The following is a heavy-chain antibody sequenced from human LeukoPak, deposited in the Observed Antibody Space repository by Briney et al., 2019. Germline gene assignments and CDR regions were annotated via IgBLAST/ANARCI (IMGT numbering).Heavy chain of an antibody. CDR2: ISSSSHYI. D-gene: IGHD3-3*01. CDR1: GFTFSIFA. V-gene: IGHV3-21*01. CDR3: ARGGYNFWSGQSDR. Sequence: IPGGSLRLSCAASGFTFSIFAMNWVRQAPGKGLEWVSSISSSSHYIYYADSVKGRFTISRDNAKNSLYLQMNSLRAEDTAVYYCARGGYNFWSGQSDRWGQGTLVTVSS. J-gene: IGHJ5*02.